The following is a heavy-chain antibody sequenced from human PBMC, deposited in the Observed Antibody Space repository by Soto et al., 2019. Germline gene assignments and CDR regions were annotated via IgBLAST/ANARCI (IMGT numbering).Heavy chain of an antibody. Sequence: ASVKVSCKASGYTFTSYAMNWVRQAPGQGLEWMGWINTNTGNPTYAQGFTGRFVFSLDTSVSTAYLQISSLKAEDTDVYYCARRDNWNDYYMDVWGKGTTVTVSS. D-gene: IGHD1-1*01. J-gene: IGHJ6*03. CDR1: GYTFTSYA. CDR3: ARRDNWNDYYMDV. V-gene: IGHV7-4-1*02. CDR2: INTNTGNP.